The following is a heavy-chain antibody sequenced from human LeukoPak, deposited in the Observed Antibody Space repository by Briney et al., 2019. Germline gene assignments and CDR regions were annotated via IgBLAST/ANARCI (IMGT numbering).Heavy chain of an antibody. V-gene: IGHV3-74*01. CDR1: GFTFSNYW. D-gene: IGHD1-26*01. CDR2: INSDGTDT. J-gene: IGHJ6*02. Sequence: GGSLRLSCAASGFTFSNYWMHWVRQAPGKGLVWVSRINSDGTDTSYADSVKGRLTISRDNAKNTLYLEMNSLRVEDTAVYYCARDDVKWELPADHWGQGTTVTVSS. CDR3: ARDDVKWELPADH.